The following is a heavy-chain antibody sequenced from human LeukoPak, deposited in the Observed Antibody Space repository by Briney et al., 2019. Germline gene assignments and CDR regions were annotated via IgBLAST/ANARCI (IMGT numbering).Heavy chain of an antibody. CDR1: GFTFSSYS. CDR2: ISSSSSYI. J-gene: IGHJ4*02. Sequence: GGSLRLSCAASGFTFSSYSMNWVRQAPGKGLEWVSSISSSSSYIYYADSVKGRFTISRDNAKNSLYLQMNSLRAEDTAVYYCARGTSDSRVTPTRYWGQGTLVTVSS. CDR3: ARGTSDSRVTPTRY. V-gene: IGHV3-21*03. D-gene: IGHD3-22*01.